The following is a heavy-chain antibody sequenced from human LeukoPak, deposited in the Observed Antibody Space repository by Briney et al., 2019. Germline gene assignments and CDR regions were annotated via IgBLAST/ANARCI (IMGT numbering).Heavy chain of an antibody. V-gene: IGHV1-69-2*01. D-gene: IGHD4-17*01. CDR2: VDPEDGET. CDR3: ARGPAVTTSPNYYYYYYMDV. CDR1: GYTFTDYY. J-gene: IGHJ6*03. Sequence: ASVKVSCKVSGYTFTDYYMHWVQQAPGKGLEWMGLVDPEDGETIYAEKFQGRVTITADTSTDTAYMELSSLRSEGTAVYYCARGPAVTTSPNYYYYYYMDVWGKGTTVTVSS.